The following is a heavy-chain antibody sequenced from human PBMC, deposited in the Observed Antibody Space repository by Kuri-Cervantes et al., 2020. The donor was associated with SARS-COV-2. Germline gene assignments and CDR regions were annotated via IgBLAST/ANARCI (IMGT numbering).Heavy chain of an antibody. Sequence: GESLKISCAASGITFSDFYMSWIRQAPGKGLEWISYISSSGSSMYYADSVKGRFTISRDNAKNSLYLQMNSLRAEDTALYHCARIAVAGTSAPPDYWGQGTLVTVSS. CDR1: GITFSDFY. CDR3: ARIAVAGTSAPPDY. CDR2: ISSSGSSM. V-gene: IGHV3-11*01. D-gene: IGHD6-19*01. J-gene: IGHJ4*02.